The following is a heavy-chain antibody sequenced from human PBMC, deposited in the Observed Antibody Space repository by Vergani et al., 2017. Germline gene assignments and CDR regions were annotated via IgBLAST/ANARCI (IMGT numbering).Heavy chain of an antibody. CDR3: ARDPGGGGDAVDI. V-gene: IGHV3-48*01. CDR2: ISSSSSTI. Sequence: EVQLVESGGGLVQPGGSLRLSCAASGFTFSSYSMNWVRQAPGKGLEWVSDISSSSSTIYYADSVKGRFTISRDNAKNSLYLQMNRLRAEDTAGYYCARDPGGGGDAVDIWGQGTMVTVSS. J-gene: IGHJ3*02. D-gene: IGHD3-10*01. CDR1: GFTFSSYS.